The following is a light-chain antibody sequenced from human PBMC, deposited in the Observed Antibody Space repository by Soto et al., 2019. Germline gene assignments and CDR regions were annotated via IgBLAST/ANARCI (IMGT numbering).Light chain of an antibody. Sequence: QSALTQPPSASGSPGQSVTISCTGASSDVGGYNFVSWYQHHPGKAPKLMIYDVTQRPSGVPYRFSGSKSGNTASLPVSGLLVDDEEYYYCCSYAGSSSPVAFGGGTKLTVL. J-gene: IGLJ2*01. V-gene: IGLV2-8*01. CDR1: SSDVGGYNF. CDR2: DVT. CDR3: CSYAGSSSPVA.